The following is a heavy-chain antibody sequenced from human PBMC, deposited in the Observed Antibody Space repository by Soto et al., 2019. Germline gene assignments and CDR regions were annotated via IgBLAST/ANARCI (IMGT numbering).Heavy chain of an antibody. CDR2: IYYSGST. CDR1: GGSISSYY. J-gene: IGHJ3*02. CDR3: ERHRTAQDAFDI. Sequence: QVQLQESGPGLVKPSETLSLTCTVSGGSISSYYWSWIRQPPGKGLEWIGYIYYSGSTNYNPSLKRRVTISVDTSKNQFSLKLSSVTAADTAVYYCERHRTAQDAFDIWGQGTMVTVSS. V-gene: IGHV4-59*08. D-gene: IGHD4-17*01.